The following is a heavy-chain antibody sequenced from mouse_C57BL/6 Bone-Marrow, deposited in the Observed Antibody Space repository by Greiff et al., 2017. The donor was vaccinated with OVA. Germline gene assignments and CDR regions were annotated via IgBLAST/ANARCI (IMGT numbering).Heavy chain of an antibody. CDR2: RWSGGST. CDR1: GFSLTSYG. V-gene: IGHV2-2*01. D-gene: IGHD2-5*01. J-gene: IGHJ1*03. Sequence: VQRVESGPGLVQPSQSLSITCTVSGFSLTSYGVHWVRQSPGKGLEWLGVRWSGGSTDDNAAFISRLSISKDNSKSQVFFKMNSLQADDTAIYYCARSSNYVGWYFDVWGTGTTVTVSS. CDR3: ARSSNYVGWYFDV.